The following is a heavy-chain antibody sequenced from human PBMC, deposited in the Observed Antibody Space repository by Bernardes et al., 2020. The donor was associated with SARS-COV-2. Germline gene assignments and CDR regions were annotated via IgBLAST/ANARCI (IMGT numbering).Heavy chain of an antibody. Sequence: SETLSLTCTVSGGSISSYYWSWIRQPPGKGLEWIGYIYYSGSTNYNPSLKSRVTISVDTSKNQFSLKLSSVTAADTAVYYCATAASGWSGYGMDVWGQGTTVTVSS. CDR3: ATAASGWSGYGMDV. J-gene: IGHJ6*02. CDR1: GGSISSYY. D-gene: IGHD6-19*01. V-gene: IGHV4-59*01. CDR2: IYYSGST.